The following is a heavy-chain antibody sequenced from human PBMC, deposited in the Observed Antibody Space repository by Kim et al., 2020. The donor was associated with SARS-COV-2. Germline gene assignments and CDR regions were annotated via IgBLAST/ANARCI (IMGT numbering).Heavy chain of an antibody. CDR1: GFTFSSYG. D-gene: IGHD6-13*01. V-gene: IGHV3-30*18. CDR2: ISYDGSNK. J-gene: IGHJ6*02. CDR3: AKEERGYSSSWRPTYYYYGMDV. Sequence: GGSLRLSCAASGFTFSSYGMHWVRQAPGKGLEWVAVISYDGSNKYYADSVKGRFTISRDNSKNTLYLQMNSLRAEDTAVYYCAKEERGYSSSWRPTYYYYGMDVWGQGTTVTVSS.